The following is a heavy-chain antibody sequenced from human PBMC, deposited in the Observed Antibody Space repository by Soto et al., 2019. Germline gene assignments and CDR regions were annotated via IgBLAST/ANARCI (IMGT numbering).Heavy chain of an antibody. V-gene: IGHV4-34*01. CDR3: ARSSVPAAMTAFDI. J-gene: IGHJ3*02. Sequence: QVQLQQWGAGLLKPSETLSLTCAVYGGSFSGYYWSWSRQPPGKGLEWIREINHSGSTNYNPSLKSRVTISVDTSKNQFSLKLSSVTAADTAVYYCARSSVPAAMTAFDIWGQGTMVTVSS. D-gene: IGHD2-2*01. CDR2: INHSGST. CDR1: GGSFSGYY.